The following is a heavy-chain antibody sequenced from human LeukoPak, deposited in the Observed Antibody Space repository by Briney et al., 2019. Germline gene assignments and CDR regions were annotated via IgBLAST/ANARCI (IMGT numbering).Heavy chain of an antibody. CDR3: AKDFYGGYSYGYPHY. J-gene: IGHJ4*02. CDR1: GFTFSSYT. Sequence: PGGSLRLSCAASGFTFSSYTMSWVRQAPGKGLEWVSAISGSGGSTYYADSVKGRFTISRDNSKNTLYLQMNSLRAEDTAVYYCAKDFYGGYSYGYPHYWGQGTLVTVSS. D-gene: IGHD5-18*01. CDR2: ISGSGGST. V-gene: IGHV3-23*01.